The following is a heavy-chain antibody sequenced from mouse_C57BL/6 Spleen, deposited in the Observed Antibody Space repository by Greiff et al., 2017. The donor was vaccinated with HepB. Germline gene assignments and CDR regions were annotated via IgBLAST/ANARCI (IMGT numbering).Heavy chain of an antibody. V-gene: IGHV10-1*01. J-gene: IGHJ3*01. D-gene: IGHD2-5*01. Sequence: EVMLVESGGGLVQPKGSLKLSCAASGFSFNTYAMNWVRQAPGKGLEWVARIRSKSNNYATYYADSVKDRFTISRDDSESMLYLQMNNLKTEDTAMYYCVRAYYSNPAWFAYWGQGTLVTVSA. CDR3: VRAYYSNPAWFAY. CDR1: GFSFNTYA. CDR2: IRSKSNNYAT.